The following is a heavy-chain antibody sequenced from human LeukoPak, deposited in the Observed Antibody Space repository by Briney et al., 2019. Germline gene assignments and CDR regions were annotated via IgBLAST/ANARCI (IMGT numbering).Heavy chain of an antibody. J-gene: IGHJ3*02. V-gene: IGHV4-59*08. Sequence: SETLSLTCTVSGGSISSYYWSWIRQPPGKGLEWIGYIYYSGSTYYNPSLKSRVTISVDTSKNQFSLKLSSVTAADTAVYYCASSGDDSSGYRLGGNAFDIWGQGTMVTVSS. CDR1: GGSISSYY. CDR2: IYYSGST. CDR3: ASSGDDSSGYRLGGNAFDI. D-gene: IGHD3-22*01.